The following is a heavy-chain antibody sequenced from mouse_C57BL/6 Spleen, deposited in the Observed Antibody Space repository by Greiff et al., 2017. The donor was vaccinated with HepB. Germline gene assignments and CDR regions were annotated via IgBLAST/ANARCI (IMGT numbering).Heavy chain of an antibody. Sequence: EVQRVESGGGLVKPGGSLKLSCAASGFTFSDYGMYWVRQAPEKGLEWVAYISSGSSTIYYADTVKGRFTISRDNAKNTLFLQMTSLRSEDTAMYYCARWLLRMDYWGQGTSVTVSS. D-gene: IGHD2-3*01. CDR3: ARWLLRMDY. V-gene: IGHV5-17*01. J-gene: IGHJ4*01. CDR2: ISSGSSTI. CDR1: GFTFSDYG.